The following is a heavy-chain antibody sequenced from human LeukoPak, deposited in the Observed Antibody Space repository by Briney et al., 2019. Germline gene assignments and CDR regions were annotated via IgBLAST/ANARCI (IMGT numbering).Heavy chain of an antibody. D-gene: IGHD6-6*01. CDR2: IYYSGST. V-gene: IGHV4-39*01. Sequence: PSETLSLTCTVSGDSISHSSYYWGWIRQPPGKGLEWIENIYYSGSTYYNPSLRSRVTVSVDTSKNQFSLKVSSVTAADTAVYYCARVPKRWHSSSPGLGAFDIWGQGTMVTVSS. CDR1: GDSISHSSYY. CDR3: ARVPKRWHSSSPGLGAFDI. J-gene: IGHJ3*02.